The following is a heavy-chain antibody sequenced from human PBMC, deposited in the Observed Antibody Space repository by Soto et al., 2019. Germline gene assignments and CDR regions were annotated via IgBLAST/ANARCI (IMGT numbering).Heavy chain of an antibody. J-gene: IGHJ4*02. CDR2: IHYSGST. D-gene: IGHD2-21*01. CDR1: GASVNIGTYY. V-gene: IGHV4-61*01. Sequence: QVQLEESGPGLVKPSETVSLTCTVPGASVNIGTYYWRWIRQPPGKGLEWIGFIHYSGSTNYNPSLKSRVTMSVDTSKIQFSLKLTSVNAADTAVYYCTRGGDAYKNGHWGQGTLVTVSS. CDR3: TRGGDAYKNGH.